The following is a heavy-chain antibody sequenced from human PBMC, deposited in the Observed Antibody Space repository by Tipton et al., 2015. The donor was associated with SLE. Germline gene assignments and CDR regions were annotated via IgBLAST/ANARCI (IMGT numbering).Heavy chain of an antibody. CDR1: GGSISSHY. D-gene: IGHD2-15*01. J-gene: IGHJ4*02. V-gene: IGHV4-59*11. CDR3: ARASGRGKYCSGGSCYLDY. Sequence: TLSLTCTVSGGSISSHYWSWIRQPPGKGLEWIGYIYYSGSTNYNPSLKSRVTISVDTSKNQFSLKLSSVTAADTAVYYCARASGRGKYCSGGSCYLDYWGQGTLVTVSS. CDR2: IYYSGST.